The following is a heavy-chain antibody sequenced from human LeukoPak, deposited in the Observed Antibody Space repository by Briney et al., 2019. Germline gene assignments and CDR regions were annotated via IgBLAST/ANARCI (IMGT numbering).Heavy chain of an antibody. V-gene: IGHV3-30*02. Sequence: GGSLRLSCAASGFMFSSYAMHWVRQAPGKGLEWVAFVRYDGSNKYYADYVKGRFTISRDNSNNALYLQMNSLRAEDTAVYYCAKDLYHGSGNWGQGTMVTVSS. CDR1: GFMFSSYA. CDR3: AKDLYHGSGN. CDR2: VRYDGSNK. D-gene: IGHD3-10*01. J-gene: IGHJ3*01.